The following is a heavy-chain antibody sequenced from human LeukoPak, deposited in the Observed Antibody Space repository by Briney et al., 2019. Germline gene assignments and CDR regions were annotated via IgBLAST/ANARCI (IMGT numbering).Heavy chain of an antibody. J-gene: IGHJ4*02. Sequence: SETLSLTCTVSGGSISSYYWTWIRQPPGKGLEWIGYIYYSGSTNYNPSLKSRVTISVDTSKNQFSLKLSSVTAADTAVYYCARESRWYYYGSGTEREFDYWGQGTLVTVSS. CDR2: IYYSGST. D-gene: IGHD3-10*01. V-gene: IGHV4-59*12. CDR3: ARESRWYYYGSGTEREFDY. CDR1: GGSISSYY.